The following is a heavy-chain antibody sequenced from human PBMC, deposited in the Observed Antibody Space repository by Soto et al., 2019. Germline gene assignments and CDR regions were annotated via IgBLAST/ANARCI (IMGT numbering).Heavy chain of an antibody. Sequence: PGGSLRLSCAVSGFTFSAFGMHWVRQAPGKGLEWVAIISYDGILKYYADSVKGRFTISRDTSKGALYLQMNSQTPEDTAVYYCAKDFKVSGGHYGSLNYYYGMDVWGQGTTVTVSS. CDR1: GFTFSAFG. CDR2: ISYDGILK. V-gene: IGHV3-30*18. CDR3: AKDFKVSGGHYGSLNYYYGMDV. J-gene: IGHJ6*02. D-gene: IGHD3-10*01.